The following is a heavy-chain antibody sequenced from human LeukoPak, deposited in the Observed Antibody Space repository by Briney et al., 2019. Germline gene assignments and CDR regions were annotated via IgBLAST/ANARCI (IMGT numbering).Heavy chain of an antibody. D-gene: IGHD6-19*01. CDR1: GGSISSYY. J-gene: IGHJ4*02. Sequence: TSETLSLTCTVSGGSISSYYWSWIRQPPGKGLEWIGYIYYSGSTNYNHSLKSRVTISVDTSKNQFSLKLSSVTAADTAVYYCAKDPSSSGWYGLIVYWGQGTLVTVSS. CDR2: IYYSGST. V-gene: IGHV4-59*01. CDR3: AKDPSSSGWYGLIVY.